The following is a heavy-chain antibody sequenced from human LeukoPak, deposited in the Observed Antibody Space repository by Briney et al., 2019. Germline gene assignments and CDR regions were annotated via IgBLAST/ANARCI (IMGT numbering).Heavy chain of an antibody. D-gene: IGHD2-8*01. V-gene: IGHV1-8*01. Sequence: ASVKVSCKASGYTFTSYIVNWVRQSTGQGLGWVGWMNPNSGATGYALNFLGRVTMTRDTSISTAFLELSSLKSEDTAVYYCARVGLMEDFDYWGQGTLVTVSS. CDR1: GYTFTSYI. J-gene: IGHJ4*02. CDR2: MNPNSGAT. CDR3: ARVGLMEDFDY.